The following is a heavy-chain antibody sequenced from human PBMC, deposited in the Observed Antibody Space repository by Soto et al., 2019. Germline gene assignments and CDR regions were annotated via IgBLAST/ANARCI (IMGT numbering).Heavy chain of an antibody. D-gene: IGHD1-26*01. CDR2: ISGSGVSK. CDR3: AKDRSPGATTWNVY. CDR1: GFIFSSSA. V-gene: IGHV3-23*01. J-gene: IGHJ4*02. Sequence: GGPLRLSCLFSGFIFSSSAMNWVRQAPGKGLEWVSTISGSGVSKYYADSVKGRFTISRDNSNNTVSLQMNSLRAEDAAVYYCAKDRSPGATTWNVYWGQGTLVTVSS.